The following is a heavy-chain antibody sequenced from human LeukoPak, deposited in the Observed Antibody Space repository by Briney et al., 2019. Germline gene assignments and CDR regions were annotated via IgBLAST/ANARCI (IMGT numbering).Heavy chain of an antibody. J-gene: IGHJ4*02. Sequence: ASVKVSCKASGFTFTNYDINWVRQASGQGLEWMGGIIPIFGTANYAQKFQGRVTITADESTSTAYMELSSLRSEDTAVYYCARDLRATVVSAGSDYWGQGTLVTVSS. V-gene: IGHV1-69*13. CDR1: GFTFTNYD. CDR3: ARDLRATVVSAGSDY. D-gene: IGHD4-23*01. CDR2: IIPIFGTA.